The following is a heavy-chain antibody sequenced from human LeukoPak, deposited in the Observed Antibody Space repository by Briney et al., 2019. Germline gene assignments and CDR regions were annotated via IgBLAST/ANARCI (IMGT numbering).Heavy chain of an antibody. D-gene: IGHD2-2*02. V-gene: IGHV3-48*04. Sequence: GGSLRLSCAASGFTFSSYAMSWVRQAPGKGLEWVSYISSSGSTIYYADSVKGRFTISRDNAKNSLYLQMNSLRAEDTAVYYCARDSGYCSSTSCYTYYYYDMDVWGQGTTVTVSS. CDR3: ARDSGYCSSTSCYTYYYYDMDV. CDR2: ISSSGSTI. CDR1: GFTFSSYA. J-gene: IGHJ6*02.